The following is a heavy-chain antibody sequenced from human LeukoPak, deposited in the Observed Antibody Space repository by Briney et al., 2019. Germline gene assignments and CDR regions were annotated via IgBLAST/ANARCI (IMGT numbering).Heavy chain of an antibody. V-gene: IGHV4-39*07. D-gene: IGHD2-2*01. CDR3: ARGVVPAALWQNWFDP. CDR1: GGSISSSSYF. J-gene: IGHJ5*02. CDR2: ISYTGST. Sequence: SETLSLTCTVSGGSISSSSYFWGWIRQPPGKGLEWIGSISYTGSTYSNPSLKSRVTMSVDTSKNQFSLKLSSVAAADTAVFYCARGVVPAALWQNWFDPWGQGTLVIVSS.